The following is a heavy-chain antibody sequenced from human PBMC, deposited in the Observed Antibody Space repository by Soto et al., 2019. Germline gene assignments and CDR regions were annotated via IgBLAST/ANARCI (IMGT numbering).Heavy chain of an antibody. CDR3: AKGRVLLWFGEPEGVDY. Sequence: GGSLRLSCAASGFTFSSYGMHWVRQAPGKGLEWVAVISYDGSNKYYADSVKGRFTISRDNSKNTLYLQMNSLRAEDTAVYYCAKGRVLLWFGEPEGVDYWGQGTLVTVSS. D-gene: IGHD3-10*01. V-gene: IGHV3-30*18. J-gene: IGHJ4*02. CDR2: ISYDGSNK. CDR1: GFTFSSYG.